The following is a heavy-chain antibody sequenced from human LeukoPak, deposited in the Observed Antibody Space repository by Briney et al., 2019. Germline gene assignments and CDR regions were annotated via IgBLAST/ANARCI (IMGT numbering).Heavy chain of an antibody. CDR1: GFTFDDYA. J-gene: IGHJ4*02. CDR3: AKDLSSWSAFDY. Sequence: GGSLRLSCAAPGFTFDDYAMHWVRQAPGKGLEWVSGINWNSGRVGYADSVKGRFTISRDNAKNSLYLQMNSLRAEDTALYYCAKDLSSWSAFDYWGQGTLVTVSS. V-gene: IGHV3-9*01. CDR2: INWNSGRV. D-gene: IGHD2-2*01.